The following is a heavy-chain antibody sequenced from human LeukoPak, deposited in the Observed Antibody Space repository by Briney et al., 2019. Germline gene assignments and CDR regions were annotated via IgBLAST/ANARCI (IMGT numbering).Heavy chain of an antibody. V-gene: IGHV1-24*01. Sequence: ASVKVSCKVSGYTLTELSMHWVRQAPGKGLEWMGGFDPEDGETIYAQKFQGRVTMTRDTSINTAYMELRGLRSEDTAVYYCVRDGEGAAISVNYWFDPWGQGTLVTVSS. J-gene: IGHJ5*02. CDR2: FDPEDGET. CDR1: GYTLTELS. CDR3: VRDGEGAAISVNYWFDP. D-gene: IGHD2-2*02.